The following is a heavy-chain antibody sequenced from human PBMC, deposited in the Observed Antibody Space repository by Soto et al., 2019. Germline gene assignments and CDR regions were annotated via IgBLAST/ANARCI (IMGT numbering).Heavy chain of an antibody. CDR1: GFTFDDDA. Sequence: GGSLRLSSAASGFTFDDDAMHWLRQAPRKRLEWVSGISSDSGSIGYADSVKGRFTISRDNAKNSLYLQMNSLRAEDTALYYCAKGRYYGSGSYVDYWGQGTLVTVSS. CDR2: ISSDSGSI. CDR3: AKGRYYGSGSYVDY. D-gene: IGHD3-10*01. J-gene: IGHJ4*02. V-gene: IGHV3-9*01.